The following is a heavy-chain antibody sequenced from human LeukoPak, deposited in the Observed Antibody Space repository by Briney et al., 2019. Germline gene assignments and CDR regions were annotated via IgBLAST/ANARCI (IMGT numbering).Heavy chain of an antibody. Sequence: ASVKVSCKASGYTFTSYGISWVRQAPGQGLECMGWISAYNGNTNYAQKLQGRVTMTTDTSTSTAYMELRSLRSDDTAVYYCASGSPESFLTTLDYWGQGTLVTVSS. V-gene: IGHV1-18*01. CDR2: ISAYNGNT. J-gene: IGHJ4*02. D-gene: IGHD4-11*01. CDR1: GYTFTSYG. CDR3: ASGSPESFLTTLDY.